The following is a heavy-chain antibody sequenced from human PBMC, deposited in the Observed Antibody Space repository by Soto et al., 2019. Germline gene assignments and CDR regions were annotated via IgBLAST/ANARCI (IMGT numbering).Heavy chain of an antibody. CDR3: ARVVPAAMYYYYGMDV. Sequence: GGSLRLSCAASGFTFSTYAMHWVRQAPGKGLEWVAVLSYDGSNKYYADSAKGRFTISRNNSKNTLYLQMNSLRAEDTAVYYCARVVPAAMYYYYGMDVWGQGTTVTVSS. CDR2: LSYDGSNK. CDR1: GFTFSTYA. J-gene: IGHJ6*02. V-gene: IGHV3-30*03. D-gene: IGHD2-2*01.